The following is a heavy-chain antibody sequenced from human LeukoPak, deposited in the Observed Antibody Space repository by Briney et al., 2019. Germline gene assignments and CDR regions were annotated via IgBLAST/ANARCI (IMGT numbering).Heavy chain of an antibody. CDR1: GFTFSSYG. J-gene: IGHJ4*02. Sequence: PGGSLRLSCAASGFTFSSYGMHWVRQAPGKGLEWVAVISYDGSNKYYADSVKGRLTISRDNSKNTLYLQTNSLRAEDTAVYYCAKDRGYDLGPDYWGQGTLVTVSS. V-gene: IGHV3-30*18. D-gene: IGHD5-12*01. CDR3: AKDRGYDLGPDY. CDR2: ISYDGSNK.